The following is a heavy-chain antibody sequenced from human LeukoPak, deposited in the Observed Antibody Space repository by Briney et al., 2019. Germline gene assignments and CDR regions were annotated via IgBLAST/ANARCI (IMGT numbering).Heavy chain of an antibody. D-gene: IGHD5-24*01. Sequence: GGSLRLSGAASGFRFTDYTMNGVRQAPGKGLEWVSSVSFSSTYIYYADSVKGRFTVSRDNAKNSLYLQMNSLGDGDTAVYYCARQRLGYYLVSWGQGTLVTVSS. CDR3: ARQRLGYYLVS. V-gene: IGHV3-21*01. J-gene: IGHJ4*02. CDR1: GFRFTDYT. CDR2: VSFSSTYI.